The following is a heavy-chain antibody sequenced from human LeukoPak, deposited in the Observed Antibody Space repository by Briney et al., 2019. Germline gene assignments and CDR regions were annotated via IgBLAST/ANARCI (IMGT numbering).Heavy chain of an antibody. CDR1: GFTFSNYA. Sequence: GGSLRLSCADSGFTFSNYAMHWVRQAPGKGLEWVAVISYDGSNKYYADSEKGRSTISRDNSKNTLYLQMNSLRAEDTAVYYCARDYDFWSAYFDYWGQGTLVTVSS. CDR3: ARDYDFWSAYFDY. V-gene: IGHV3-30-3*01. J-gene: IGHJ4*02. D-gene: IGHD3-3*01. CDR2: ISYDGSNK.